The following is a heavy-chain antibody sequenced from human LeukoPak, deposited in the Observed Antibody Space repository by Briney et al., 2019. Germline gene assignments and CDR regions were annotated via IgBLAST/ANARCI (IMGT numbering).Heavy chain of an antibody. CDR1: GITLSNYG. CDR3: AKRGVVIRVILVGFYKEAYYFDS. V-gene: IGHV3-23*01. CDR2: MSGSGGGT. D-gene: IGHD3-22*01. Sequence: PGGSLRLSCAVSGITLSNYGMSWVRKAPGKGLEWVAGMSGSGGGTNYADSVKGGFTVSRDNSKNTLYLQMKSMRAEEAAVYFCAKRGVVIRVILVGFYKEAYYFDSWGQGALVTVSS. J-gene: IGHJ4*02.